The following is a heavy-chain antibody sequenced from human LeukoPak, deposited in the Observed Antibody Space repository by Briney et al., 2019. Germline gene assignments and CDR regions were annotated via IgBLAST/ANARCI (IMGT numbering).Heavy chain of an antibody. D-gene: IGHD6-19*01. J-gene: IGHJ2*01. CDR1: GFTFRSNW. CDR2: INPDGSST. V-gene: IGHV3-74*01. Sequence: GGSLRLSCAASGFTFRSNWMEWVRQAPGKGLVWVSRINPDGSSTSYADSVQGRFTISRDNAKNTLYLQMNSLRAEDTAVYYCARSEAVAWSFDLWGRGTLVTVSS. CDR3: ARSEAVAWSFDL.